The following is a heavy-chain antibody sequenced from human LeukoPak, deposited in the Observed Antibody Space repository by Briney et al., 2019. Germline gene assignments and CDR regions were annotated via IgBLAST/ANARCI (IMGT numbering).Heavy chain of an antibody. CDR2: IYPGDSDT. CDR3: ARIGTRSLLWFGELLQRFDY. Sequence: GESLQISCKGSGYSFTSYWIGWVRQMPGKGLEWMGIIYPGDSDTRYSPSFQGQVTISADKSISTAYLQWSSLKASDTAMYYCARIGTRSLLWFGELLQRFDYWGQGTLVTVSS. V-gene: IGHV5-51*01. J-gene: IGHJ4*02. D-gene: IGHD3-10*01. CDR1: GYSFTSYW.